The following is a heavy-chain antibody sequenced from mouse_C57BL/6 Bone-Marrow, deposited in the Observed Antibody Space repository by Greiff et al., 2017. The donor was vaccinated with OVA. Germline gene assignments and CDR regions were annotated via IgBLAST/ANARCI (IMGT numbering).Heavy chain of an antibody. CDR3: ASLRTYWYFDV. J-gene: IGHJ1*03. Sequence: VKLMESGAELVRPGASVKLSCKASGYTFTSYGISWVKQRTGQGLEWIGRIYPGDGDTNYNGKFKGKATLTADKSSSTAYMQLSSLTSEDSAVYFCASLRTYWYFDVWGTGTTVTVSS. CDR1: GYTFTSYG. CDR2: IYPGDGDT. V-gene: IGHV1-81*01.